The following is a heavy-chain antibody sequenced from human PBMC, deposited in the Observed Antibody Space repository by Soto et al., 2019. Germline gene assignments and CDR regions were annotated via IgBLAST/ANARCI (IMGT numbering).Heavy chain of an antibody. D-gene: IGHD3-22*01. Sequence: VQLLESGGGLVQPGGSLRLSCAASGFTFSSYGMHWVRQAPGKGLEWVAVISYDGSNKYYADSVKGRFTISRDNSKNTLYLQMNSLRAEDTAVYYCAKLGGSSGYFDDYWGQGTLVTVSS. CDR1: GFTFSSYG. J-gene: IGHJ4*02. CDR2: ISYDGSNK. CDR3: AKLGGSSGYFDDY. V-gene: IGHV3-30*18.